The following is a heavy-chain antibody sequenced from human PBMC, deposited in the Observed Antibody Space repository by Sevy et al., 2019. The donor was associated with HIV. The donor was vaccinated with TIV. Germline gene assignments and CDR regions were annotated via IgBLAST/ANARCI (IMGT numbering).Heavy chain of an antibody. CDR1: GFTFSNYG. CDR2: VSYDGSHK. CDR3: AKGSRATASAFDS. Sequence: GGSLRLSCAASGFTFSNYGMHWVRQAPGKGLEWVAVVSYDGSHKYYADSVRGRFTSSRDNSKNIVYLQMSSLRAEDTAVYYCAKGSRATASAFDSWGQRTVVTVSS. J-gene: IGHJ3*02. D-gene: IGHD2-21*02. V-gene: IGHV3-30*18.